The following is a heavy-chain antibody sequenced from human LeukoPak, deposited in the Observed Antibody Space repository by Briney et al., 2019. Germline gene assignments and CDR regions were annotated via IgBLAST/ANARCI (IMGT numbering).Heavy chain of an antibody. Sequence: ASVKVSCKASGYTFTSYGISWVRQAPGQGLEWIGWISAYNGNTNYAQKLQGRVTMTEDPSTDTTYLELSSLRSEDTAVYFCAAEGQWSLVHYFNSWGQGTLVTVSS. CDR2: ISAYNGNT. J-gene: IGHJ4*02. D-gene: IGHD2-15*01. CDR1: GYTFTSYG. CDR3: AAEGQWSLVHYFNS. V-gene: IGHV1-18*01.